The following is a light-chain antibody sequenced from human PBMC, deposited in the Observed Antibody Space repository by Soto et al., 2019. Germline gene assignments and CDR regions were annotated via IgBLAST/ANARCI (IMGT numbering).Light chain of an antibody. CDR1: QSVGNN. J-gene: IGKJ2*01. CDR3: QQYFTWPYT. Sequence: EIVVTQSPATLSVSPGERATLSCRASQSVGNNLAWYLQNPGRAPSLLIDAAATGAPGLPARFTGSGSGTEFTLIISSLQSEDFAVYYCQQYFTWPYTFGQGTKVDI. V-gene: IGKV3-15*01. CDR2: AAA.